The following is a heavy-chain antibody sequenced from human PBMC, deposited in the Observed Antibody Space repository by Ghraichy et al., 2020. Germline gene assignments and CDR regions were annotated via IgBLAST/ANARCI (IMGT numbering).Heavy chain of an antibody. V-gene: IGHV3-23*01. CDR3: ARELSRLSPLDF. D-gene: IGHD4/OR15-4a*01. J-gene: IGHJ4*01. Sequence: GGSLRLSCAASGFTFSNYAVSWVRQAPGKGLEWVSGISVSGGNTYYADSVKGRFTMSRDNSKNMLYMQVKSLRAEDTAVYYCARELSRLSPLDFWGHGTLVTVST. CDR2: ISVSGGNT. CDR1: GFTFSNYA.